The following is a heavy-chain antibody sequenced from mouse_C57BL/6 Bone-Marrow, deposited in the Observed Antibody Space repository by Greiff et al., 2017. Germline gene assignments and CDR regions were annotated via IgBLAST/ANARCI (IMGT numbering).Heavy chain of an antibody. CDR2: IYPGSGST. V-gene: IGHV1-26*01. J-gene: IGHJ2*01. CDR1: GYTFTDYY. CDR3: ARFKGDYYGSSYYYFDY. D-gene: IGHD1-1*01. Sequence: VQLQQSGPELVKPGASVKISCKASGYTFTDYYMNWVKQSHGKSLEWIGDIYPGSGSTNYNEKFKSKATLTVDTSSSTAYMQLSSLTSEDSAVYYCARFKGDYYGSSYYYFDYWGQGTTLTVSS.